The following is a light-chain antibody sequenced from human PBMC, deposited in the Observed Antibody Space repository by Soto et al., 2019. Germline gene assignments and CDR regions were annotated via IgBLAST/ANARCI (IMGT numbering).Light chain of an antibody. V-gene: IGKV1-5*01. CDR2: DAS. CDR3: LQFTKWPPRFT. CDR1: QSISSW. J-gene: IGKJ3*01. Sequence: GDRVTITCRASQSISSWLAWYQQKPGKAPKLLIYDASSLESGVPSRFGGSGSGTEFTLTISSLQPDDFATYYCLQFTKWPPRFTFGPGTKVEIK.